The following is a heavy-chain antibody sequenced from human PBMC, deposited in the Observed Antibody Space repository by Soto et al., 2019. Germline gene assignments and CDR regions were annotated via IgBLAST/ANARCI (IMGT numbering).Heavy chain of an antibody. V-gene: IGHV1-2*02. J-gene: IGHJ3*02. CDR3: ASFTGMVTDAFDI. CDR1: GYTFTGYY. D-gene: IGHD5-18*01. Sequence: ASVKVSCKASGYTFTGYYMHWVRQAPGQGLEWMGWINPNSGGTNSAQKFQGRVTMTRDTSISTAYMELSRLRSDDTAVYYCASFTGMVTDAFDIWGQGTMVTVSS. CDR2: INPNSGGT.